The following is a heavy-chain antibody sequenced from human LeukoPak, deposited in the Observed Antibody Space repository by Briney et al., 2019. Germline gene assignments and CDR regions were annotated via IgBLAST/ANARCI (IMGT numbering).Heavy chain of an antibody. D-gene: IGHD3-3*01. Sequence: SETLSLTCTVSGGSISSGGYYWSWIRQHPGKGLEWIGYIYYSGSTYYNPSLKSRVTISVDTSKNQFSLKLSSVTAADTAVHYCARANTIFGVVIRPFDYWGQGTLVTVSS. V-gene: IGHV4-31*03. CDR2: IYYSGST. CDR1: GGSISSGGYY. CDR3: ARANTIFGVVIRPFDY. J-gene: IGHJ4*02.